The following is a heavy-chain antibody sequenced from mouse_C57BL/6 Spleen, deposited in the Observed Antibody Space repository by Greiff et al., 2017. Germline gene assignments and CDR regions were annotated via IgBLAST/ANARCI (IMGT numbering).Heavy chain of an antibody. Sequence: EVKLMESGPGLVKPSQSLSLTCSVTGYSITSGYYWNWIRQFPGNKLEWMGYISYDGSNNYNPSLKNRISITRDTSKNQFFLKLNSVTTEDTATYYCARGSYSNYWYFDVWGTGTTVTVSS. V-gene: IGHV3-6*01. J-gene: IGHJ1*03. CDR3: ARGSYSNYWYFDV. CDR2: ISYDGSN. D-gene: IGHD2-5*01. CDR1: GYSITSGYY.